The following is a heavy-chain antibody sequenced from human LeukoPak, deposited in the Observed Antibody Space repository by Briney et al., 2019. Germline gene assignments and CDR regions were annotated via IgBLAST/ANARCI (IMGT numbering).Heavy chain of an antibody. CDR1: GFTFDNYA. CDR2: ITWNSGSM. J-gene: IGHJ4*02. V-gene: IGHV3-9*01. Sequence: GGSLRLSCAASGFTFDNYAIHWVRQAPGKGLEWVSGITWNSGSMDYADSVKGRFTISRDNVKNSLYLQMNSLRADDTALYYCAKSGSYSMPYYFDYWGQGTLVTVSS. CDR3: AKSGSYSMPYYFDY. D-gene: IGHD1-26*01.